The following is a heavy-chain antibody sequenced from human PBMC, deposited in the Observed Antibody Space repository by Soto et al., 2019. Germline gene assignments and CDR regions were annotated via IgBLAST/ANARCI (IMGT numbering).Heavy chain of an antibody. J-gene: IGHJ4*02. Sequence: PSETMSIPYTVSRGYISSGNDYWSWIRQPPGKGLEWIGYLYSSGSTYYNPSPTSRVTISVDTSKNQFALKLSSVTAAVSALYHCASSNIGSIFDYCGQGTLVAV. CDR1: RGYISSGNDY. D-gene: IGHD2-15*01. CDR3: ASSNIGSIFDY. V-gene: IGHV4-30-4*01. CDR2: LYSSGST.